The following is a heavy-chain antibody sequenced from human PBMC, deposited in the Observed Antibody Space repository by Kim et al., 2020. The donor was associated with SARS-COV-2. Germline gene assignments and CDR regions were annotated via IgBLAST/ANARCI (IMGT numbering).Heavy chain of an antibody. Sequence: SLKSRDTKSVDTAKNQFSLKLSSVAAADTAVYYCARHVGGSGSYYSVFDYWGQGTLVTVSS. J-gene: IGHJ4*02. D-gene: IGHD3-10*01. CDR3: ARHVGGSGSYYSVFDY. V-gene: IGHV4-39*01.